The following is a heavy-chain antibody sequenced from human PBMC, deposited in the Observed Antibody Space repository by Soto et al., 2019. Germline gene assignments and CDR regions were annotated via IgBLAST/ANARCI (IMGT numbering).Heavy chain of an antibody. J-gene: IGHJ4*02. CDR3: AKSPV. CDR2: ISGSGDRT. CDR1: GFTVSSFG. Sequence: PGGSLRLSCAVPGFTVSSFGMSWVRQAPGKGLEWVSGISGSGDRTFYADSVKGRFTISRDNAKNTLYLQMNSLRGEDTAVYYCAKSPVWGQGTLVNVS. V-gene: IGHV3-23*01.